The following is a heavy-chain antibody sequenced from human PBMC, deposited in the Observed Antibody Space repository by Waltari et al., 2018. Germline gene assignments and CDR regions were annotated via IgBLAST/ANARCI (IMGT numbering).Heavy chain of an antibody. Sequence: QVHLVQSGAEVKKPGSSVKVSCKASGGTFGRYAITWGRQAPGQGVDGMGGLIPIFGAPNYAQRFQGRFTITADESTSTVYMELSSLKSEDTALYFCARRQLGGPLDPWGQGTLVTVSS. CDR2: LIPIFGAP. V-gene: IGHV1-69*12. J-gene: IGHJ5*02. D-gene: IGHD1-1*01. CDR3: ARRQLGGPLDP. CDR1: GGTFGRYA.